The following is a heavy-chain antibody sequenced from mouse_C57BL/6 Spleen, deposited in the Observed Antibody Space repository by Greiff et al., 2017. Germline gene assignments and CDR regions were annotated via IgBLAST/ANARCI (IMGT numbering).Heavy chain of an antibody. CDR3: ARGGYYVEFAY. Sequence: EVQLQQSGPELVKPGASVKISCKASGSTFTDYYMNWVKQSHGKSLEWIGDINPNNGGTSYIQKFKGKATLTVDKSSSTAYMELRSLTSEDSAVYYCARGGYYVEFAYWGQGTLVTVSA. CDR1: GSTFTDYY. J-gene: IGHJ3*01. CDR2: INPNNGGT. D-gene: IGHD2-3*01. V-gene: IGHV1-26*01.